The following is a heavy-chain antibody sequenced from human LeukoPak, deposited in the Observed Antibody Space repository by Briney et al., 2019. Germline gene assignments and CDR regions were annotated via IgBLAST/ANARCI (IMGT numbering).Heavy chain of an antibody. D-gene: IGHD2-2*01. V-gene: IGHV3-21*01. J-gene: IGHJ4*02. CDR3: ARDCSSTSCYPPGVY. CDR1: GFIFGDHA. Sequence: GGSLRLSCTASGFIFGDHAMSWVRQAPGKGLEWVSSISSSSSYIYYADSVKGRFTISRDSAKNSLYLQMNSLRAEDTAVYYCARDCSSTSCYPPGVYWGQGTLVTVSS. CDR2: ISSSSSYI.